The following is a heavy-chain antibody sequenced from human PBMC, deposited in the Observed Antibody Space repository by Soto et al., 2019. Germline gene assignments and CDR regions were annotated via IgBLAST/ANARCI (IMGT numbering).Heavy chain of an antibody. J-gene: IGHJ4*02. V-gene: IGHV1-18*01. CDR2: ISAYNGNT. Sequence: QVQLVQSGAEVKKPGASVKVSCKASGYTFASYAISWMRQAPGQGLEWMGWISAYNGNTNYAQKLQGRVTMPTDTSTSTAHMELRSLRSDDTAVYYCARDPPPPDYWGQGTLVTVSS. CDR3: ARDPPPPDY. CDR1: GYTFASYA.